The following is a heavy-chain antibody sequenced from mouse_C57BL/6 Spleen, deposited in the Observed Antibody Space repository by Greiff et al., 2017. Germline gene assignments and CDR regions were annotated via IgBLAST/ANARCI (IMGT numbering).Heavy chain of an antibody. V-gene: IGHV10-1*01. CDR1: GFSFNTYA. Sequence: GGGLVQPKGSLKLSCAASGFSFNTYAMNWVRQAPGKGLEWVARIRSKSNNYATYYADSVKDRFTISRDDSESMLYLQMNNLKTEDTAMYYCVRQGGYDGYFFDVWGTGTTVTVSS. CDR2: IRSKSNNYAT. D-gene: IGHD2-3*01. J-gene: IGHJ1*03. CDR3: VRQGGYDGYFFDV.